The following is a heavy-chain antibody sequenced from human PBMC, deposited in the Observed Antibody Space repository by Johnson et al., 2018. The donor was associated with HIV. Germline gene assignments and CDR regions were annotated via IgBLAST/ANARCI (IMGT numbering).Heavy chain of an antibody. CDR2: ISWNSGSI. Sequence: VQLVESGGGLVQPGRSLRLSCAASGFTFDDYAMHWVRQAPGKGLEWVSGISWNSGSIGYADSVKGRFTISRDNAKNSLYLQMNSLRAEDTALYYCAKDMRGIAVVYDAFDIWGQGTMVTVSS. CDR3: AKDMRGIAVVYDAFDI. J-gene: IGHJ3*02. CDR1: GFTFDDYA. D-gene: IGHD6-19*01. V-gene: IGHV3-9*01.